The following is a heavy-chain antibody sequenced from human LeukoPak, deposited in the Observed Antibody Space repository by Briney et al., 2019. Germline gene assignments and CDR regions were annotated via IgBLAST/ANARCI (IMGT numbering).Heavy chain of an antibody. J-gene: IGHJ4*02. CDR2: IYSGGST. V-gene: IGHV3-53*01. Sequence: GGSLRLSCAASGFTVSSNYMSWVRQAPGKGLEWVSVIYSGGSTYYADSVKGRFTISRDNSKNTLYLQMNSLRAEDTAVYYCARAPGIAAAPWDYWDQGTLVTVSS. CDR1: GFTVSSNY. D-gene: IGHD6-13*01. CDR3: ARAPGIAAAPWDY.